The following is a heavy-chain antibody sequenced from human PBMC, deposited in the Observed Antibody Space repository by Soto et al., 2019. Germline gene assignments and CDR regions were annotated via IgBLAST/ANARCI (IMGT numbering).Heavy chain of an antibody. CDR2: IIPIFGTA. CDR1: GGTFSSYA. J-gene: IGHJ6*02. D-gene: IGHD2-2*01. V-gene: IGHV1-69*13. CDR3: AREAVVVVVPAAMPDYYYYYGMDV. Sequence: ASVKVSCKASGGTFSSYAISWVRQAPGQGLEWMGGIIPIFGTANYAQKFQGRVTITADESTSTAYMELSSLRSEDTAVYYCAREAVVVVVPAAMPDYYYYYGMDVWGQGTTVTVSS.